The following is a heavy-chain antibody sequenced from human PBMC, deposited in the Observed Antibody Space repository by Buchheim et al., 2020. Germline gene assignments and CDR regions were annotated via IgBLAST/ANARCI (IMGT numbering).Heavy chain of an antibody. CDR3: AREAVVTAILDY. V-gene: IGHV4-31*03. CDR2: IYYNGIT. J-gene: IGHJ4*02. CDR1: GDSISSAGYY. D-gene: IGHD2-21*02. Sequence: QVQLQESGPGLVKPSQTLSLTCTVSGDSISSAGYYWGWIRHHPGKGLQWIGYIYYNGITYYNPSLKSRVTISVDTSKNQFSLKLSSVTAADTAVYYCAREAVVTAILDYWGQGTL.